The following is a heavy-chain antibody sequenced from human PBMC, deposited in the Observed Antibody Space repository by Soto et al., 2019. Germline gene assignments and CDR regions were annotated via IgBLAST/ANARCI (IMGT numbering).Heavy chain of an antibody. CDR2: ISGHGDTT. CDR1: GFIFSSYA. D-gene: IGHD4-17*01. J-gene: IGHJ4*02. Sequence: EVQLLESGGGLVQPGGSLRLSCAASGFIFSSYAMSWVRQAPGKGLEWVADISGHGDTTYYAGSVKGRFTISRDNSKNTVYLQMDSLRGEDTAVYYCAKRKGLVTTACDYWGQGTLVTVSS. CDR3: AKRKGLVTTACDY. V-gene: IGHV3-23*01.